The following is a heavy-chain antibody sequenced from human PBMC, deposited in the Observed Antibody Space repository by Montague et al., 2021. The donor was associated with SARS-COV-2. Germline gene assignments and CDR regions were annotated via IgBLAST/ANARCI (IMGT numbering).Heavy chain of an antibody. CDR2: VNYSGRT. CDR3: AKDGEGGAWGTFDI. CDR1: GDSVSSHNYF. Sequence: SETLSLTCTVSGDSVSSHNYFWTWIRQPPGKGLEWIGFVNYSGRTFYNPSLKSRVTISVDTSKNQFSLKVNSATAADTAVYYCAKDGEGGAWGTFDIWGQGTMVTVSS. J-gene: IGHJ3*02. V-gene: IGHV4-61*01. D-gene: IGHD3-10*01.